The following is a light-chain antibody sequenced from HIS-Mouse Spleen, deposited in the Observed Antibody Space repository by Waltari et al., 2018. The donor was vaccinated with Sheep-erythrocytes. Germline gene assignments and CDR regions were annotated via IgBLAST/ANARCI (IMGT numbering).Light chain of an antibody. V-gene: IGKV4-1*01. CDR3: QQYYSTPLT. Sequence: DIVMTQSPDSLAVSLGERATINCESSQSVLYSSNNKNYLAWYQQKPGQPPKLLIYWASTRESGVPDRFSGSGSGTDFTLTISSLQAEDVAVYYCQQYYSTPLTFGGGTK. CDR2: WAS. CDR1: QSVLYSSNNKNY. J-gene: IGKJ4*01.